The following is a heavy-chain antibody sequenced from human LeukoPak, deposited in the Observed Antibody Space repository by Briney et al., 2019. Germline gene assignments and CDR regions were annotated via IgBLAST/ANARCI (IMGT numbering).Heavy chain of an antibody. CDR3: ARGGSGSYYTAYYYYMDV. CDR2: IIPIFGTA. D-gene: IGHD3-10*01. Sequence: ASVKVSSKASGGTFSSYAISWVRQAPGQGLEWMGGIIPIFGTANYAQKFQGRVTITADESTSTAYMELSSLRSEDTAVYYCARGGSGSYYTAYYYYMDVWGKGTTVTISS. CDR1: GGTFSSYA. J-gene: IGHJ6*03. V-gene: IGHV1-69*13.